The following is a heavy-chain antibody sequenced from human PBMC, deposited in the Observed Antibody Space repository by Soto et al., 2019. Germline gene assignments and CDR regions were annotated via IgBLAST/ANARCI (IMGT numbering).Heavy chain of an antibody. V-gene: IGHV3-11*06. CDR1: GFTFSDYY. CDR2: ISSSSSYT. CDR3: ARDPRHYDSSGYYSPFDY. J-gene: IGHJ4*02. Sequence: GGSLRLSCSASGFTFSDYYMSWIRQAPGKGLEWVSYISSSSSYTNYADSVKDRFTISRDNAKNSLYLQMNSLRAEDTAVYYCARDPRHYDSSGYYSPFDYWGQGTLVTVSS. D-gene: IGHD3-22*01.